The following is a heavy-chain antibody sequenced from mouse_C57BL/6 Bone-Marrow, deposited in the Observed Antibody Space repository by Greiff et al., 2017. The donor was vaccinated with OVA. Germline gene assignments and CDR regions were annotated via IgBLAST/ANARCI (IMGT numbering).Heavy chain of an antibody. CDR3: ARNDGSSPAWFAY. V-gene: IGHV3-1*01. CDR1: GYSITSGYD. Sequence: DVKLVESGPGMVKPSQSLSLTCTVTGYSITSGYDWHWIRHFPGNKLEWMGYISYSGSTNYNPSLKSRISITHDTSKNHFFLKLNSVTTEDTATYYCARNDGSSPAWFAYWGQGTLVTVSA. D-gene: IGHD1-1*01. J-gene: IGHJ3*01. CDR2: ISYSGST.